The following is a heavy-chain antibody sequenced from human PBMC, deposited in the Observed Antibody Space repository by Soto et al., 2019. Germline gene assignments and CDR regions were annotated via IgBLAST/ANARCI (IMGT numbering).Heavy chain of an antibody. CDR2: FDPEDGET. D-gene: IGHD1-20*01. Sequence: ASVKVSCKVSGYTLTELSMHWVRQAPGKGLEWMGGFDPEDGETIYAQKFQGRVTMTEDTSTDTAYMELSSLRSEDTAVYYCATNSKLPGGCDFDYWGQGTLVTVSS. CDR1: GYTLTELS. V-gene: IGHV1-24*01. J-gene: IGHJ4*02. CDR3: ATNSKLPGGCDFDY.